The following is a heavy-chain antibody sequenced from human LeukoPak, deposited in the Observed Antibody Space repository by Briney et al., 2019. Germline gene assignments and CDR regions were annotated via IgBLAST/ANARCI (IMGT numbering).Heavy chain of an antibody. D-gene: IGHD2-15*01. CDR3: ARTGWPLFDY. CDR1: GYTFTNYD. J-gene: IGHJ4*02. V-gene: IGHV1-18*01. CDR2: MNPNSGNT. Sequence: ASVKVSCKASGYTFTNYDINWVRQATGQGLEWMGWMNPNSGNTNYAQKLQGRVTMTTDTSTSTAYMELRSLRSDDTAVYYCARTGWPLFDYWGQGTLVTVSS.